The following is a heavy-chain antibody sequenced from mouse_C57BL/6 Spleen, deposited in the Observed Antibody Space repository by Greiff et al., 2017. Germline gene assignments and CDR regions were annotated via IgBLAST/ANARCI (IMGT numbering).Heavy chain of an antibody. J-gene: IGHJ4*01. CDR2: IDPENGST. D-gene: IGHD2-13*01. CDR1: GYTITGDY. Sequence: EVQLQQSGAELVMPGASVKLSCTASGYTITGDYMHWVKQRPAQGLEWIGGIDPENGSTNYNEKFQGKATLTADTSSTTAYLQLSSLTSEDTAVYYCTRSDGDCRWSKAMYYWGQGATVT. CDR3: TRSDGDCRWSKAMYY. V-gene: IGHV14-4*01.